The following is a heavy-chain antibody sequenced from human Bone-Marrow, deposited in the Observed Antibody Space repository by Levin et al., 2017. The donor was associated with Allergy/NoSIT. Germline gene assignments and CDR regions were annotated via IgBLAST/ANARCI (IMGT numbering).Heavy chain of an antibody. CDR2: IKHDGSET. CDR3: ARDKFPAFDI. CDR1: GFSFSTYW. Sequence: GGSLRLSCAASGFSFSTYWMNWVRQAPGKGLEWVANIKHDGSETNYVDSVKGRFTISRDNAKSSLFLQMNSLRAEDTAVYYCARDKFPAFDIWGQGTMVTVSS. J-gene: IGHJ3*02. V-gene: IGHV3-7*01.